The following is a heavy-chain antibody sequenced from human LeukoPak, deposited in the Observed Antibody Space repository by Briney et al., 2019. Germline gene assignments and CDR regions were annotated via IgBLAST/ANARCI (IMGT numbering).Heavy chain of an antibody. CDR1: GLTVSSNY. CDR3: ARPSQTTRYQMVTKHAHLDY. D-gene: IGHD2-21*02. Sequence: GGSLRLSCAASGLTVSSNYMIWVRQAPGKGLEWVSGIYSGGSTYYAESVKGRVTISIDNSENALYLQMNCLRGEDTRVYYCARPSQTTRYQMVTKHAHLDYWGQGNLVTVSP. CDR2: IYSGGST. V-gene: IGHV3-66*04. J-gene: IGHJ4*02.